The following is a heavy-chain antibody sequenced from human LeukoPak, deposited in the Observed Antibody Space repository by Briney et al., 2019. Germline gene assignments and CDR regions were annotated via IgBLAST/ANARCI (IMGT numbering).Heavy chain of an antibody. V-gene: IGHV4-38-2*02. Sequence: PSETLSLTCTVSGYSISSGYYWGWIRQPPGKGLEWIGSIYHSGSTYYNPSLKSRVTISVDTSKNQFSLKLSSVTAADTAVYYCARGALSSSSVVWFDPWGQGTLVTVSS. CDR3: ARGALSSSSVVWFDP. CDR2: IYHSGST. CDR1: GYSISSGYY. D-gene: IGHD6-6*01. J-gene: IGHJ5*02.